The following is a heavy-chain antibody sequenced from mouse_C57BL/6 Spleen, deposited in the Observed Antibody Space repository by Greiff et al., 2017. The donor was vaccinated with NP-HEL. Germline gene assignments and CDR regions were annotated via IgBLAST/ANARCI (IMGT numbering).Heavy chain of an antibody. V-gene: IGHV2-2*01. Sequence: VKLMESGPGLVQPSQSLSITCTVSGFSLTSYGVHWVRQSPGKGLEWLGVIWSGGSTDYNAAVIFRLSISKANSNSQVFFKMNSLQADDTAIYYCARKVVATDYAMDYWGQGTSVTVSS. J-gene: IGHJ4*01. CDR2: IWSGGST. D-gene: IGHD1-1*01. CDR1: GFSLTSYG. CDR3: ARKVVATDYAMDY.